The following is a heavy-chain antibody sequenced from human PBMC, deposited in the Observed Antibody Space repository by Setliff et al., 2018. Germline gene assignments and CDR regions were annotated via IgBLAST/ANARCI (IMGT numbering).Heavy chain of an antibody. V-gene: IGHV3-21*01. CDR2: ICGGCSDR. CDR1: GFSFSNHN. Sequence: KPGGSLRLSCAASGFSFSNHNMNWFRQIPGKGLEWVSAICGGCSDRHYADSVKGRFTISRDDADSSLYLYMNSLRVDDTAVYFCASRIGGSPYWGQGTLVTVSS. CDR3: ASRIGGSPY. J-gene: IGHJ4*02. D-gene: IGHD1-26*01.